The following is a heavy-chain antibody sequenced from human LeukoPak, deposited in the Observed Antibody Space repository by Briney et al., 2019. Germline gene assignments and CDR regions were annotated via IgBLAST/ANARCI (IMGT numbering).Heavy chain of an antibody. CDR3: ARDFRCSSTSCYSYGMDV. CDR1: GFTFSSYG. D-gene: IGHD2-2*01. V-gene: IGHV3-30*19. J-gene: IGHJ6*02. CDR2: ISYDGSNK. Sequence: GGSLRLSCAASGFTFSSYGMHWVRQAPGKGLEWVAVISYDGSNKYYADSVKGRFTISRDNSKNTLYLQMNSLRAEDTAVYYCARDFRCSSTSCYSYGMDVWGQGTTVTVSS.